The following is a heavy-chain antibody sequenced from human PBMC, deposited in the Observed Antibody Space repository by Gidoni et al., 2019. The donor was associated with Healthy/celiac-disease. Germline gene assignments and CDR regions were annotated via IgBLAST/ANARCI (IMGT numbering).Heavy chain of an antibody. Sequence: LVQSGAEVKKPGESLKISCKGSGYSFTSYWIGWVRQMPGKGLEWMGIIYPGDSDTRYSPSFQGQVTISADKSISTAYLKWSSLKASDTAMYYCARIGTEMATIMREGDAFDIWGQGTMVTVSS. D-gene: IGHD5-12*01. J-gene: IGHJ3*02. V-gene: IGHV5-51*03. CDR2: IYPGDSDT. CDR3: ARIGTEMATIMREGDAFDI. CDR1: GYSFTSYW.